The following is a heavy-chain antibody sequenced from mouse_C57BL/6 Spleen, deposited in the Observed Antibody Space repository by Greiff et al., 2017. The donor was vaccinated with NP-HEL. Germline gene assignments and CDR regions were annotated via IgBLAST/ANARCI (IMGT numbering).Heavy chain of an antibody. CDR2: IYPRDGST. J-gene: IGHJ1*03. V-gene: IGHV1-78*01. Sequence: VQLQQSAAELVKPGASVKISCKVSGYTFTDHTIHWMKQRPEQGLEWIGYIYPRDGSTKYNEKFKGKATLTADKSSSTAYMQLNSLTSEDSAVYFCAREDTTVVEVFTYWYFDVWGTGTTVTVSS. D-gene: IGHD1-1*01. CDR1: GYTFTDHT. CDR3: AREDTTVVEVFTYWYFDV.